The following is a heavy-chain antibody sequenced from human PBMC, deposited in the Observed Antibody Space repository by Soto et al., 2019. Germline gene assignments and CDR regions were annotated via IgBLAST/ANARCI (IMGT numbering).Heavy chain of an antibody. V-gene: IGHV4-34*01. Sequence: SETLSLTCAVYGGSFSGYYWSWIRQPPGKGLEWIGEINHSGSTNYNPSLKSRVTISVDTSKNQFSLKLRSVTAADTAAYYCARVRSDAFDIWGQGTMVTVSS. CDR1: GGSFSGYY. J-gene: IGHJ3*02. D-gene: IGHD3-3*01. CDR3: ARVRSDAFDI. CDR2: INHSGST.